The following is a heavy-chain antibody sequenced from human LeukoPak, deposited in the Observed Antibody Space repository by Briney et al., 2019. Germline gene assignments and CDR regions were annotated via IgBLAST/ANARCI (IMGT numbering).Heavy chain of an antibody. Sequence: GGSLRLSCAASGFTFSSYGMHWVRQAPGKGLEWVAFIRYDGSNKYYADSVKGRFTISRDNSNNTLYLQMNSLRAEDTAVYYCAKGTGDGYNAFDYCGQGTLVTVSS. D-gene: IGHD5-24*01. CDR2: IRYDGSNK. CDR1: GFTFSSYG. V-gene: IGHV3-30*02. CDR3: AKGTGDGYNAFDY. J-gene: IGHJ4*02.